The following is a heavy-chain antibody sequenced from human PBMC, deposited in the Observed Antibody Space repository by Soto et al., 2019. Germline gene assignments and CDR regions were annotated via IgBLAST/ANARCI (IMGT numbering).Heavy chain of an antibody. J-gene: IGHJ6*02. CDR1: GFTFSSYA. D-gene: IGHD5-18*01. Sequence: GGSLRLSCAASGFTFSSYAMHWVRQAPGKGLEWVAVISYDGRNKYYADSVKGRFTITRDNSKNTLYLQMNSLRAEDPAVYYCARGEIGYSYGYISFTDVWGQGTTVTVSS. V-gene: IGHV3-30*04. CDR2: ISYDGRNK. CDR3: ARGEIGYSYGYISFTDV.